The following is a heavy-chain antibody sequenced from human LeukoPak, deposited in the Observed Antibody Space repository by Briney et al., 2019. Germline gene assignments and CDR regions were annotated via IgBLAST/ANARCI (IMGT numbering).Heavy chain of an antibody. CDR2: IGGSGTTI. Sequence: QSGGSLRLSCAASGFTFSSYSMNWVRQAPGKGLEWVSHIGGSGTTIYYADSVKGRFTISRDNAKKLLYLQMSNLRAEDTAVYYCARAREYGDYPPDSWGQGTLVTVSS. CDR1: GFTFSSYS. V-gene: IGHV3-48*01. D-gene: IGHD4-17*01. CDR3: ARAREYGDYPPDS. J-gene: IGHJ4*02.